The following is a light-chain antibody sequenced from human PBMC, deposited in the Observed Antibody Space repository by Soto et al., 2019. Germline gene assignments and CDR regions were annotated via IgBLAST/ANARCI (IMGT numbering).Light chain of an antibody. Sequence: EIVLTHSPGTLSLSPGARSTLSCRASQTIGSYLAWYQQKPGQAPRLLIYDVSNRATGIPARFSGSGSGTDFTLTISSLETEDFAVYYCHQRSEWPLTFGGGTKVDIK. CDR3: HQRSEWPLT. CDR1: QTIGSY. V-gene: IGKV3-11*01. J-gene: IGKJ4*01. CDR2: DVS.